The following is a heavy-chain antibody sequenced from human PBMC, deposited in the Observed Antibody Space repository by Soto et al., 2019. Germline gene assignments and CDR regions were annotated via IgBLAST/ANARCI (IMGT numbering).Heavy chain of an antibody. CDR1: GGSFSGYY. CDR3: ARGQVTMIVVVNLLQSYFDY. Sequence: SETLSLTCAVYGGSFSGYYWSWIRQPPGKGLEWIGEINHSGSTNYNPSLKSRVTISVDTSKNQFSLNLRSVTAADTAVYYCARGQVTMIVVVNLLQSYFDYWGQGTLVTVS. CDR2: INHSGST. V-gene: IGHV4-34*01. J-gene: IGHJ4*02. D-gene: IGHD3-22*01.